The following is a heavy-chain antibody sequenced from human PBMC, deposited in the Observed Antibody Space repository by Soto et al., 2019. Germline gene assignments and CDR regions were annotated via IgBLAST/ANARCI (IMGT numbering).Heavy chain of an antibody. J-gene: IGHJ6*02. Sequence: QPGGSLRLSCAASGFTFSSYGMHWVRQAPGKGLEWVAVIWYDGSNKYYADSVKGRFTISRDNSKNTLYLQMNSLRAEDTAAYYCARDRRPSIAVVVPRIYGMDVWGQGTTVTVSS. CDR2: IWYDGSNK. V-gene: IGHV3-33*01. D-gene: IGHD6-19*01. CDR1: GFTFSSYG. CDR3: ARDRRPSIAVVVPRIYGMDV.